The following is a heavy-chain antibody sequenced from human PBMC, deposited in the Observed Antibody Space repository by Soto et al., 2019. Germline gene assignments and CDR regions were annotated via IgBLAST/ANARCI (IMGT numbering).Heavy chain of an antibody. CDR3: ARQSSGWYNWFDP. V-gene: IGHV4-39*01. Sequence: SETLSLTCSVSGGSISSSSYYWGWIRQPPGKGPEWIGGIYYSGSIYYNPSLKSRVTISVDTSKNQFSLKLSSVTAAETAVYYCARQSSGWYNWFDPWGQGTLVTVS. D-gene: IGHD6-19*01. CDR2: IYYSGSI. J-gene: IGHJ5*02. CDR1: GGSISSSSYY.